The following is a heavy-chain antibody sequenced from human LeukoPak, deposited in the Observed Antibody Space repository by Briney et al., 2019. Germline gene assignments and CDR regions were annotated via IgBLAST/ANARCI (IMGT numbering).Heavy chain of an antibody. J-gene: IGHJ4*02. CDR2: IYYSGST. V-gene: IGHV4-59*01. CDR3: ARSEYYYDSSGFVLAPFDY. Sequence: SETLSLTCTVSGGSISSYYWSWIRQPPGKGLEWIGYIYYSGSTNYNPSLKSRVTISVDTSENQFSLKLSSVTAADTAVYYCARSEYYYDSSGFVLAPFDYWGQGTLVTVSS. D-gene: IGHD3-22*01. CDR1: GGSISSYY.